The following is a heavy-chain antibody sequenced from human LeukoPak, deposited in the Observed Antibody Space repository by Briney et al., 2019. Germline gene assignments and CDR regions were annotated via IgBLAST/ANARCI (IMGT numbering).Heavy chain of an antibody. CDR3: ARDCSSTSCYSGDAFDI. CDR2: ISSSGSTI. CDR1: GFTFSSYS. D-gene: IGHD2-2*02. J-gene: IGHJ3*02. V-gene: IGHV3-48*04. Sequence: GGSLRLSCAASGFTFSSYSMNWVRQAPGKGLEWVSYISSSGSTIYYADSVKGRFTISRDNAKNSLYLQMNSPRAEDTAVYYCARDCSSTSCYSGDAFDIWGQGTMVTVSS.